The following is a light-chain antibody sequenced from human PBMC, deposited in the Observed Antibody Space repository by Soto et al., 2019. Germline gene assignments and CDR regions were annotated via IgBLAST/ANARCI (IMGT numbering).Light chain of an antibody. CDR3: QQYGRSPQT. CDR1: QGISSY. J-gene: IGKJ1*01. Sequence: LTQSPSSLSASVGDRVTITCRASQGISSYLAWYQQKPGQAPRLLIYAAATRATAIPDRFSGSGSGTDFTLTISRLEPEDFAMYYCQQYGRSPQTFGQGTKV. CDR2: AAA. V-gene: IGKV3-20*01.